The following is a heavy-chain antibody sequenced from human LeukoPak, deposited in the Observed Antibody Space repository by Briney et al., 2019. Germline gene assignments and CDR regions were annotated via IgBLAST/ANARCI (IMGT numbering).Heavy chain of an antibody. Sequence: SVTVSCKASGGTFSSYAISWVRQAPGQGLEWMGRIIPILGIANYAQKFQGRVTITADKSTNTAYMELSSLRSEDTAVYYCARDPAWGIAAAGNDYWGQGTLVTVSS. J-gene: IGHJ4*02. V-gene: IGHV1-69*04. CDR3: ARDPAWGIAAAGNDY. CDR2: IIPILGIA. D-gene: IGHD6-13*01. CDR1: GGTFSSYA.